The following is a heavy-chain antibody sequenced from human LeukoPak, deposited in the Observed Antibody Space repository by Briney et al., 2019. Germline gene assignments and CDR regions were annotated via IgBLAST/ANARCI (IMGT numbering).Heavy chain of an antibody. CDR3: AKVAYCGGDCYGGYYYYYYYMDV. J-gene: IGHJ6*03. V-gene: IGHV3-23*01. Sequence: GGSLRLSCAASGFTFSSYAMSWVRQAPGKGLEWVSAISGSGGSTYYADSVKGRFTISRDNSKNTLYLQMNSLRAEDTAVYYCAKVAYCGGDCYGGYYYYYYYMDVWGKGTTVTVSS. D-gene: IGHD2-21*01. CDR1: GFTFSSYA. CDR2: ISGSGGST.